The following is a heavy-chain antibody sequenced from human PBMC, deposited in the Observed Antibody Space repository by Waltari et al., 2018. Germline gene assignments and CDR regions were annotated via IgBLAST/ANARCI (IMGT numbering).Heavy chain of an antibody. Sequence: QLRESGPGLVKPSQTLSLTCTVSGGSISSGSYYWSWIRQPAGKGLEWIGRIYTSGSTNYNPSLKSRVTISVDTSKNQFSLKLSSVTAADTAVYYCARGRYSSSWYLDYWGQGTLVTVSS. D-gene: IGHD6-13*01. J-gene: IGHJ4*02. CDR1: GGSISSGSYY. V-gene: IGHV4-61*02. CDR3: ARGRYSSSWYLDY. CDR2: IYTSGST.